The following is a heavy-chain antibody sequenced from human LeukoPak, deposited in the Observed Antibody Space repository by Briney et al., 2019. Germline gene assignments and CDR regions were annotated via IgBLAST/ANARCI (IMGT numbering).Heavy chain of an antibody. CDR3: ARVTAVAGQFDY. CDR2: IYYSGST. CDR1: GGSISSYD. V-gene: IGHV4-59*12. J-gene: IGHJ4*02. D-gene: IGHD6-19*01. Sequence: SETLSLTCTVSGGSISSYDWSWIRQPPGKGLEWIGYIYYSGSTNYNPSLKSRVTISVDTSKNQFSLKLSSVTAADTAVYYCARVTAVAGQFDYWGQGTLVTVSS.